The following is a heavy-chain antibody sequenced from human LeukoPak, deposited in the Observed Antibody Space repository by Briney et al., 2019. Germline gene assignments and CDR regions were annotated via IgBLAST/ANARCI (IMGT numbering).Heavy chain of an antibody. CDR3: ATGSAYSGSYYYYYYMDV. CDR1: GYTFTGYY. J-gene: IGHJ6*03. D-gene: IGHD1-26*01. V-gene: IGHV1-2*02. Sequence: ASVKVSCKASGYTFTGYYMHWVRQAPGQGLEWMGWINPNSGGTNYAQKFQGRVTMTRDTSISTAYMELSRLRSNDTAGYYCATGSAYSGSYYYYYYMDVWGKGTTVTVSS. CDR2: INPNSGGT.